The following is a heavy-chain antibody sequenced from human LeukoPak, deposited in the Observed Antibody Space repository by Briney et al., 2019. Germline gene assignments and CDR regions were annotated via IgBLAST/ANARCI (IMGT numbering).Heavy chain of an antibody. CDR2: IYYRGST. Sequence: PSETLSLTCTVSGGSIDGYYWSWIRQPPEKGLEWIGYIYYRGSTNYNPSLKSRVTISVDTSKNQLSLNLSSVTAADTAVYYCARADYDTSAYYYTFDYWGQGTLVTVSS. CDR3: ARADYDTSAYYYTFDY. V-gene: IGHV4-59*01. J-gene: IGHJ4*02. CDR1: GGSIDGYY. D-gene: IGHD3-22*01.